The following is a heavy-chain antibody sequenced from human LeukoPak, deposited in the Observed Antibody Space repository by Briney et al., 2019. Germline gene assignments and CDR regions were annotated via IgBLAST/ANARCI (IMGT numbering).Heavy chain of an antibody. CDR3: ARRPPNYYDSSGYSVFDY. Sequence: GESLKISCQGSGYSFTTYWIAWVRQMPGKGLEWMGIIHPGDSDTRYSPSFQGQVTISADKSTSTAYLQWSSLKASDTAIYYCARRPPNYYDSSGYSVFDYWGQGILVTVSS. CDR1: GYSFTTYW. D-gene: IGHD3-22*01. V-gene: IGHV5-51*01. J-gene: IGHJ4*02. CDR2: IHPGDSDT.